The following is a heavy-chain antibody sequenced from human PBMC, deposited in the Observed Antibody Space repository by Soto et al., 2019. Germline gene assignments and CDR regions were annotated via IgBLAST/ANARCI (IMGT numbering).Heavy chain of an antibody. CDR2: IIPIFGTA. J-gene: IGHJ4*02. CDR3: ARAPYYYDSSGYYYVDY. Sequence: SVKVSCKASGGTFSSYAINWVRQAPGQGLEWMGGIIPIFGTANYAQKFQGRVTITADESTSTAYMELSSLRSEDTAVYYCARAPYYYDSSGYYYVDYWGQGTLVTVSS. CDR1: GGTFSSYA. V-gene: IGHV1-69*13. D-gene: IGHD3-22*01.